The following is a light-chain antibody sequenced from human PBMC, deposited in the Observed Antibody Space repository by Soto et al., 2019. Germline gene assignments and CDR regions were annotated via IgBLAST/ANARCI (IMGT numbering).Light chain of an antibody. J-gene: IGLJ2*01. V-gene: IGLV1-44*01. CDR1: SSNIGSNT. CDR2: SNN. CDR3: AAWDDSLNGVV. Sequence: QAVVTQPPSASGTPGQRVTISCSGSSSNIGSNTVKWYQQLPGTAPKLLIYSNNQRPSGVPDRFSGSKSGTSASLAISGLQSEDEADYYCAAWDDSLNGVVFGGGTKLTVL.